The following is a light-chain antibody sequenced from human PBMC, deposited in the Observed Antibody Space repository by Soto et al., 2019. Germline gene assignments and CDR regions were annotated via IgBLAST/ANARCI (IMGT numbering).Light chain of an antibody. CDR1: QSVGRS. V-gene: IGKV3-11*01. CDR2: DAS. J-gene: IGKJ4*01. CDR3: KQRNDWPLT. Sequence: EIVLTQSPATLSLSPGERATLSCWASQSVGRSLAWYQQKPGQAPRLLINDASNRATGIPARFGGSGSGTDFSITISSLELEDFAVYYCKQRNDWPLTFVGGTKVEIK.